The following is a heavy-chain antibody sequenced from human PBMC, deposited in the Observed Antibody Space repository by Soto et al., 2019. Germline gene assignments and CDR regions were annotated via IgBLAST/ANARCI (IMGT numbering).Heavy chain of an antibody. CDR1: GGTLSSYA. J-gene: IGHJ6*02. Sequence: QVQLVQSGAEVKKPGSSVKVSCKASGGTLSSYAISWVRQAPGQGLEWMGGIIPIFGTANYAQKFQGRVTITADKSTSTAYMELSSLRSEDTAVYYCAREGAYCTNGVCYGMDVWGQGTTVTVSS. V-gene: IGHV1-69*06. CDR2: IIPIFGTA. CDR3: AREGAYCTNGVCYGMDV. D-gene: IGHD2-8*01.